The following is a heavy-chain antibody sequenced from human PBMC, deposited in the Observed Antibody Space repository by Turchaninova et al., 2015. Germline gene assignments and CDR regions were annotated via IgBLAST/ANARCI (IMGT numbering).Heavy chain of an antibody. V-gene: IGHV4-39*01. D-gene: IGHD3-10*01. J-gene: IGHJ4*02. Sequence: QLQLQESGPGLVKPSETLSLTCPVSGGTISGGTSYWVWIRQPPGKGLEWIGNIYDSGSTNYNPSLKSRVTISVDTSKNQFSLKLSSVTAADTAVYYCARRTAGSGSYFFWGQGTLVSVSS. CDR2: IYDSGST. CDR3: ARRTAGSGSYFF. CDR1: GGTISGGTSY.